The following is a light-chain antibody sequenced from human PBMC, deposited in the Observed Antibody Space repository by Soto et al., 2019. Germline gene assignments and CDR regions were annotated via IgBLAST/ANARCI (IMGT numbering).Light chain of an antibody. CDR1: KSMSYSSNKKNQ. V-gene: IGKV4-1*01. Sequence: DIVMSQSPETLAVSLGERATINCKSSKSMSYSSNKKNQLDWYPQKQGQPPQLLIYWASTRESGVPDRFTVIVSGTDVTLIVRRLQAEDGNVDDGQQYQSSPVTFTQGTRLEIK. CDR2: WAS. CDR3: QQYQSSPVT. J-gene: IGKJ5*01.